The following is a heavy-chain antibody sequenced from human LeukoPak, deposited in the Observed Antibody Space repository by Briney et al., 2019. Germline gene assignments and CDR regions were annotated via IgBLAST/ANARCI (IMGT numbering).Heavy chain of an antibody. CDR3: ATDGAVAGTAYPEY. D-gene: IGHD6-19*01. CDR1: GYTFTGYY. V-gene: IGHV1-2*02. J-gene: IGHJ4*02. CDR2: INPNSGGT. Sequence: ASVKVSCKASGYTFTGYYIHWVRQAPGQGLEWMGWINPNSGGTKYAQKFQGRVTMTRDTSISTAYMELSSLTSDDTALYYCATDGAVAGTAYPEYWGQGTLVTVST.